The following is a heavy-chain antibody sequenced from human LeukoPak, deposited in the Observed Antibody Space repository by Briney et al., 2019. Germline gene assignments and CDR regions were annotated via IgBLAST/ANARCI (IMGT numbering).Heavy chain of an antibody. V-gene: IGHV4-61*02. CDR1: GGSISSSNYY. D-gene: IGHD3-22*01. CDR3: ARARNYYDSSDYYYEGDAFDI. Sequence: PSQTLSLTCSVSGGSISSSNYYWSWIRQPAGKGLEWIGRIYTSESTNYNPSLKSRVTISVDTSKNQFSLKLSSVTAADTAVYFCARARNYYDSSDYYYEGDAFDIWGQGTMVTVSS. J-gene: IGHJ3*02. CDR2: IYTSEST.